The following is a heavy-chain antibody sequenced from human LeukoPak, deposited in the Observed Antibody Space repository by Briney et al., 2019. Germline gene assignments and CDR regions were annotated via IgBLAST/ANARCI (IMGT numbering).Heavy chain of an antibody. D-gene: IGHD6-19*01. CDR2: INSDGRTT. CDR3: AKGHSSGWLPAH. Sequence: GGSLRLSCAAAGFTFSTYWMHWVRQVPGKGLVWVSRINSDGRTTGYADSVKGRFTISRDNSKNTLYLQMNSRSAEDTAIYYCAKGHSSGWLPAHWGQGTLVTVSS. J-gene: IGHJ4*02. V-gene: IGHV3-74*01. CDR1: GFTFSTYW.